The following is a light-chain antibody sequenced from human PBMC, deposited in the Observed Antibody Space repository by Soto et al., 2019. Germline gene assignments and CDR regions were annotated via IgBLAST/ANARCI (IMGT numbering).Light chain of an antibody. CDR3: SSHTISSALQV. V-gene: IGLV2-14*01. CDR2: GVS. CDR1: ISDFVVYNY. J-gene: IGLJ1*01. Sequence: QSVLTQPASVSGSPGQSITISCTGTISDFVVYNYVSWYQQHPGKAPKLMIYGVSNRPSGVSNRFSGSKSGNTASLTISGLQADDEAEYYCSSHTISSALQVFGTGTKSPS.